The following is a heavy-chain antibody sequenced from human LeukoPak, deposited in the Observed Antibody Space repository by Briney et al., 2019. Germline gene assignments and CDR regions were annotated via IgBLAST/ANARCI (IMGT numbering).Heavy chain of an antibody. Sequence: SETLSLTCTVSGGSISSSSYYWGWIRQPPGKGLEWIGSIYYSGSTYYNPSLKSRVTISVDTSKNQFSLKLSSVTAADTAVYYCARDHHILTQWLVQGGYAFDIWGQGTMATVSS. CDR1: GGSISSSSYY. J-gene: IGHJ3*02. V-gene: IGHV4-39*07. CDR3: ARDHHILTQWLVQGGYAFDI. D-gene: IGHD6-19*01. CDR2: IYYSGST.